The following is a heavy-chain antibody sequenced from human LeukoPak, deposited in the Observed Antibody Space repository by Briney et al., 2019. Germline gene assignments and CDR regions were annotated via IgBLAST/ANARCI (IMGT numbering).Heavy chain of an antibody. J-gene: IGHJ4*02. CDR3: ARGGTFGVDISDY. CDR1: GFTFSTYS. D-gene: IGHD3-3*01. CDR2: ISSSSRNT. Sequence: PGGSLRLSCAVSGFTFSTYSMTWVRQAPGKELEWVSSISSSSRNTYYTDSVKGRFTISRDNAKNSLYLQMSSLRAEDTAVYYCARGGTFGVDISDYWGQGTLVTVSS. V-gene: IGHV3-21*01.